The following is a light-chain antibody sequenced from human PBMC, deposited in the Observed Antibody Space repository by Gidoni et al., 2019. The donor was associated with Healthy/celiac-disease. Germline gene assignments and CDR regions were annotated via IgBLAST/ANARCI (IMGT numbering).Light chain of an antibody. Sequence: EIVMTQSPATLSVSPGERATLSCRASQRVSSNLAWYQQKPGQAPRLLIYGASTRATGIPARFSGSGSGTELTLNISSLQSEDFAVYCCQQYNNWPPSITFGQXTRLEI. V-gene: IGKV3-15*01. CDR2: GAS. J-gene: IGKJ5*01. CDR3: QQYNNWPPSIT. CDR1: QRVSSN.